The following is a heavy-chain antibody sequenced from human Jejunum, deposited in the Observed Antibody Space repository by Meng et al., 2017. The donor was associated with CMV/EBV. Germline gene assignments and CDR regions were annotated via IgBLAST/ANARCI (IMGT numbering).Heavy chain of an antibody. CDR3: AKVSMAARRGTGGLDV. D-gene: IGHD3-16*01. J-gene: IGHJ6*02. Sequence: LAFENFAMHWVRQAPGKGLEWVAGIVWHSGSIGYADSVEGRFTISRDNAKNSLYLQMNSLTTEDTALYYCAKVSMAARRGTGGLDVWGQGTTVTVSS. CDR2: IVWHSGSI. V-gene: IGHV3-9*01. CDR1: LAFENFA.